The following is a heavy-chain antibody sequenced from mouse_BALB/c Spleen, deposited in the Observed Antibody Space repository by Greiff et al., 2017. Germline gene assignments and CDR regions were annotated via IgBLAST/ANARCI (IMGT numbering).Heavy chain of an antibody. D-gene: IGHD1-1*01. V-gene: IGHV2-9*02. J-gene: IGHJ3*01. CDR2: IWAGGST. CDR1: GFSLTSYG. Sequence: VKVVESGPGLVAPSQSLSITCTVSGFSLTSYGVHWVRQPPGKGLEWLGVIWAGGSTNYNSALMSRLSISKDNSKSQVFLKMNSLQTDDTAMYYCARWYYGCSPWFAYWGQGTLVTVSA. CDR3: ARWYYGCSPWFAY.